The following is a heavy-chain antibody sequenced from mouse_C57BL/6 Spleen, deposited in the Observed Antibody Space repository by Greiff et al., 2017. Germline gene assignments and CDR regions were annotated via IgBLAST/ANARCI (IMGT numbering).Heavy chain of an antibody. CDR2: INPSSGYT. V-gene: IGHV1-7*01. Sequence: QVQLQQSGAELAKPGASVKLSCKASGYTFTSYWMHWVKQRPGQGLEWIGYINPSSGYTTYNQKFKDKATLTADKSSSTAYMQRSSLTYEDSAVYCCARGGYGISFAYWGQGTLVTVSA. CDR1: GYTFTSYW. CDR3: ARGGYGISFAY. J-gene: IGHJ3*01. D-gene: IGHD1-1*01.